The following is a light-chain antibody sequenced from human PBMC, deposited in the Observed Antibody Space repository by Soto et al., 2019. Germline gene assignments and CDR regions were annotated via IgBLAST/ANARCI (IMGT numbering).Light chain of an antibody. CDR2: GAS. CDR1: QSVSSN. V-gene: IGKV3-15*01. J-gene: IGKJ4*01. Sequence: EIVMTQSPATLSVSPGERATLSCRASQSVSSNLAWYQQKPGQAPRLLIYGASTRATGIPARFSGGGSGTEFTLTISSLQSEDFAVYCCQQYNNWPPATFGGGTKVDIK. CDR3: QQYNNWPPAT.